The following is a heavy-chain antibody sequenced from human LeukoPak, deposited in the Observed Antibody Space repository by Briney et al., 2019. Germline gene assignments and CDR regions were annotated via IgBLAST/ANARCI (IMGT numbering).Heavy chain of an antibody. D-gene: IGHD5-18*01. J-gene: IGHJ5*02. CDR2: IGAYNGDT. Sequence: ASVKVSCKASGYTFDTYGISWVRQAPGQGLEWVGWIGAYNGDTNYAQRFQGRVTMTMDTSTSTVYMEMWSLRSDDTAVYYCARDRGYGDDTFDPWGQGTLDTVSS. CDR3: ARDRGYGDDTFDP. CDR1: GYTFDTYG. V-gene: IGHV1-18*01.